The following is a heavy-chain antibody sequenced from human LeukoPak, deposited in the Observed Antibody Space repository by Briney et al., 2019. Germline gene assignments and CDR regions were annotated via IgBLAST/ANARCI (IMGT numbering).Heavy chain of an antibody. CDR2: IYPGDSDT. CDR1: SYSFTSYW. D-gene: IGHD1-26*01. Sequence: GESLKISCKGSSYSFTSYWIGWVRQLPGKGLECIGIIYPGDSDTRYRPSFQGQVTISADKSISTAYLQWSSLKASDTAMYYCARMGFSTVGATHFDSWGQGTLVTVSS. CDR3: ARMGFSTVGATHFDS. J-gene: IGHJ4*02. V-gene: IGHV5-51*01.